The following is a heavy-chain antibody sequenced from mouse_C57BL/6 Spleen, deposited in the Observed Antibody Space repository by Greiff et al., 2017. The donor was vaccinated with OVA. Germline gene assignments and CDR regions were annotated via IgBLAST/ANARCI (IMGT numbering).Heavy chain of an antibody. V-gene: IGHV5-4*01. CDR3: ARDGGPRDVWFAY. CDR1: GFTFSSYA. J-gene: IGHJ3*01. CDR2: ISDGGSYT. D-gene: IGHD2-3*01. Sequence: EVKVEESGGGLVKPGGSLKLSCAASGFTFSSYAMSWVRQTPEKRLEWVATISDGGSYTYYPDNVKGRFTISRDNAKNNLYLQMSHLKSEDTAMYYCARDGGPRDVWFAYWGQGTLVTVSA.